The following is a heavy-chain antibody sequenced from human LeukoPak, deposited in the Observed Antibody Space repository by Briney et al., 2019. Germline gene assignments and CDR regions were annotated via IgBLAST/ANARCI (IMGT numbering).Heavy chain of an antibody. D-gene: IGHD3-10*01. CDR2: INPNSGGT. V-gene: IGHV1-2*02. Sequence: GASVKVSCKASGYTFTGYYMHWVRQAPGQGLEWMGWINPNSGGTNYAQKFQGRVTMTRDTSISTAYMDLSRLRSDDTAVYYCAREWRHMVRGVINYWGQGTLVTVSS. J-gene: IGHJ4*02. CDR1: GYTFTGYY. CDR3: AREWRHMVRGVINY.